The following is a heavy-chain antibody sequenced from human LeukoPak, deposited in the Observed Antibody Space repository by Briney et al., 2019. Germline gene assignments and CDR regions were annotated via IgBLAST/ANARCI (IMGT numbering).Heavy chain of an antibody. CDR1: GFTFSSYA. J-gene: IGHJ4*02. V-gene: IGHV3-30-3*01. CDR3: AREMARGVVPDY. D-gene: IGHD3-10*01. CDR2: ISSNGNNK. Sequence: EGSLRLSCAASGFTFSSYAMYWVRQAPGKGLEWVAVISSNGNNKYYADSVKGRFTISRDTSKNTLYLQMNSLRGEDTAVYYCAREMARGVVPDYWGQGTLVTVSS.